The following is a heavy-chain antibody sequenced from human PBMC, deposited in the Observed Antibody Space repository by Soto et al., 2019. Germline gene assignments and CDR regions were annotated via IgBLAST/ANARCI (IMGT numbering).Heavy chain of an antibody. D-gene: IGHD4-17*01. CDR3: ARDRGPTYGGNAFDY. CDR1: GYTFITYG. V-gene: IGHV1-18*04. J-gene: IGHJ4*02. CDR2: ISAYNGNA. Sequence: ASVKVSCKASGYTFITYGINWVRQAPGQGLEWMGWISAYNGNANYAQTLQDRGTLTTDTSTSTAYMELRSLRSDDTAVYYCARDRGPTYGGNAFDYWGQGTLVTAPQ.